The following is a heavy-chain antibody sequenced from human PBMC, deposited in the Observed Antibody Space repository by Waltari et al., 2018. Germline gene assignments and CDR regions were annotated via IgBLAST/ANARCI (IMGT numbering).Heavy chain of an antibody. CDR2: ISGSGGST. D-gene: IGHD3-10*01. CDR1: GFNFGSSS. V-gene: IGHV3-23*01. CDR3: ALAYGSGSYYNDY. J-gene: IGHJ4*02. Sequence: EVQLLGAGGGLVQPGGSLRLSCAASGFNFGSSSMNWVRQAPGSGLWWVSAISGSGGSTYYAASVKGRFTISRDNSKNTLYLQMNSLRAEDTAVYYCALAYGSGSYYNDYWGQGTLVTVSS.